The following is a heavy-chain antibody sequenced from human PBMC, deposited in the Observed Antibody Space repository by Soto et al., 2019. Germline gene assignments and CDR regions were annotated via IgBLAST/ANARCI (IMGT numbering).Heavy chain of an antibody. CDR3: ARPKASSSYQHYNRDWFDP. J-gene: IGHJ5*02. V-gene: IGHV1-3*01. Sequence: ASVKVSCKASGYTFTSYAMHWVRQAPGQRLEWMGWINAGNGNTKYSQKFQGRVTITRDTSASTAYMELSSLRSEDTAVYYCARPKASSSYQHYNRDWFDPWGQGTLVTVSS. D-gene: IGHD2-15*01. CDR1: GYTFTSYA. CDR2: INAGNGNT.